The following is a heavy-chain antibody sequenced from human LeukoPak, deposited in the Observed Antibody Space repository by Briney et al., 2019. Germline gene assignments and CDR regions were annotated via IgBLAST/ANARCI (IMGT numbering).Heavy chain of an antibody. Sequence: SGPTLVNPTQTLTLTCTFSGFSLTTSGVGVGWIRQPPGKALEWLAVIYWTDDKRYSPSLKNRLTITKDTSKNQVVLTMTNMDPVDTATYYCAHSRGTLLSYYFDYWGQGTLVTVSS. CDR3: AHSRGTLLSYYFDY. CDR1: GFSLTTSGVG. D-gene: IGHD3-10*01. V-gene: IGHV2-5*01. CDR2: IYWTDDK. J-gene: IGHJ4*02.